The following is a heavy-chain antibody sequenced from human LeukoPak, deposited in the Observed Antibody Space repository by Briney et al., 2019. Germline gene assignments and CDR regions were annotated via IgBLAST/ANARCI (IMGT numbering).Heavy chain of an antibody. CDR3: AKDSVGAGRAIVVVPAAGGPNWFDP. V-gene: IGHV3-30*02. CDR1: GFTFSSYG. D-gene: IGHD2-2*01. J-gene: IGHJ5*02. Sequence: PGGSLRLSCAASGFTFSSYGMHWVRQAPGKGLEWVAFIRYDGSNKYYADSAKGRFTISRDNSKNTLYLQMNSLRAEDTAVYYCAKDSVGAGRAIVVVPAAGGPNWFDPWGQGTLVTVSS. CDR2: IRYDGSNK.